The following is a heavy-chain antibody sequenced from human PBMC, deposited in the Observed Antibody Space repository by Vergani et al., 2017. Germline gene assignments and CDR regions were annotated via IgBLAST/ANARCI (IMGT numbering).Heavy chain of an antibody. CDR3: AKARDPNCRGGNCDSYYYGLDL. Sequence: EVQLLESGGGLVQPGGSLRLSCGASGFTFSSYAMTWVRQAPGKGLEWVSAISGSGGNTFYTDSVKGRFTISRDNSKDTLYLQMYSLRVEDTAIYYCAKARDPNCRGGNCDSYYYGLDLWGQGTTVTVSS. D-gene: IGHD2-15*01. J-gene: IGHJ6*02. CDR1: GFTFSSYA. CDR2: ISGSGGNT. V-gene: IGHV3-23*01.